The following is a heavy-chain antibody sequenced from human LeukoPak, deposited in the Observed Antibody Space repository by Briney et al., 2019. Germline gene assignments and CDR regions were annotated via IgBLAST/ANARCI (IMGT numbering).Heavy chain of an antibody. CDR2: MKHDGSEK. V-gene: IGHV3-7*01. Sequence: GGSLRLSCAASGFTFSSYWMSWVRQAPGKGLEWVATMKHDGSEKYYVDSVKGRFIISRDNPKSSLYLQMNSLQAEDTAVYYCARSPTYCDFWSGYKFIDYWGQGTLVTVSS. CDR1: GFTFSSYW. J-gene: IGHJ4*02. D-gene: IGHD3-3*01. CDR3: ARSPTYCDFWSGYKFIDY.